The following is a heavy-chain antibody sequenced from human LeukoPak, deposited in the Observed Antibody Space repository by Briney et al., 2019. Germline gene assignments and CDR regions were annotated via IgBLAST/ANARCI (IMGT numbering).Heavy chain of an antibody. V-gene: IGHV4-38-2*02. CDR2: IYHTGNT. D-gene: IGHD6-13*01. CDR1: GYSINNGYF. Sequence: SETLSLTCTVSGYSINNGYFWGWFRQSPGKGLEWIGAIYHTGNTYYNPSLKSRVTISVDTSKNQFSLKLSSVTAADTAVYYCARDLEIAAADIGSPVGLWGKGTTVTVSS. J-gene: IGHJ6*04. CDR3: ARDLEIAAADIGSPVGL.